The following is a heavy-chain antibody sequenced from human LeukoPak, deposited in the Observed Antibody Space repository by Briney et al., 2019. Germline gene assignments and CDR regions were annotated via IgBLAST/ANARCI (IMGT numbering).Heavy chain of an antibody. J-gene: IGHJ6*03. CDR2: INHSGST. CDR1: GGSISSSSYY. CDR3: ARLLYSGSGSSGQVRYYYYYYMDV. Sequence: SETLSLTCTVSGGSISSSSYYWGWIRQPPGKGLEWIGEINHSGSTNYNPSLKSRVTISVDTSKNQFSLKLSSVTAADTAVYYCARLLYSGSGSSGQVRYYYYYYMDVWGKGTTVTVSS. D-gene: IGHD3-10*01. V-gene: IGHV4-39*07.